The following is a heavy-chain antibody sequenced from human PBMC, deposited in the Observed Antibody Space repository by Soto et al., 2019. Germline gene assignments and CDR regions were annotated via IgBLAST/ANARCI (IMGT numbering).Heavy chain of an antibody. CDR1: GFTFSSYE. V-gene: IGHV3-48*03. J-gene: IGHJ4*02. D-gene: IGHD3-10*01. CDR3: AKKVNSGPGSQYFDY. CDR2: ISSSGSTM. Sequence: PGGSLRLSCAASGFTFSSYEMNWVRQAPGKGLEWVSYISSSGSTMYYADSVKGRFTISRDNAKNSLYLQMNSLRAEDTAIYYCAKKVNSGPGSQYFDYWGQGTLVTVSS.